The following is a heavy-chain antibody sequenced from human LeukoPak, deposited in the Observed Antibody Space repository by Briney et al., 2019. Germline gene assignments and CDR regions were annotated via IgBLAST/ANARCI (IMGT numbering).Heavy chain of an antibody. V-gene: IGHV3-21*01. CDR3: ASLNNDDY. J-gene: IGHJ4*02. Sequence: GGSLRLSCAASGFTFSDYSMNWVRQAPGKGLEWVSSISASSNYIYYADSVKGRFTISRDNAKNSLYLQMNSLRVEDTAVYYCASLNNDDYWGQGTLVTVPS. CDR1: GFTFSDYS. CDR2: ISASSNYI. D-gene: IGHD1-1*01.